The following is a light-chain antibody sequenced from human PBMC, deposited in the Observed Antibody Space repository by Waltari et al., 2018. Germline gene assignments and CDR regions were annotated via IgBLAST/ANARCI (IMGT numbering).Light chain of an antibody. V-gene: IGKV2-28*01. CDR3: MQSLQTPLT. Sequence: DIVMTQSPLSLPVTPGEPASISCRSRQSLLHSNTYSYLYWYLQKPGQSPQLLIHLGSNRASGVPDSFSGSGSGTDFTLNIIRVEAEDVGIYYCMQSLQTPLTFGQGTKVEIK. CDR1: QSLLHSNTYSY. J-gene: IGKJ1*01. CDR2: LGS.